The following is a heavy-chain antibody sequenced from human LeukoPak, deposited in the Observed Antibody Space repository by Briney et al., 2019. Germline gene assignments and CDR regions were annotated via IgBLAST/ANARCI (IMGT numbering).Heavy chain of an antibody. CDR1: GFTFSSNW. CDR3: VRGPDY. Sequence: PGGSLRLSCAASGFTFSSNWMHWVRQAPGKGLVWVSRINGDGGSTSYADSLKGRFTISRDNAKNTLYLQMNSLRAEDTAVYYCVRGPDYWGQGTLVTVSS. CDR2: INGDGGST. V-gene: IGHV3-74*01. J-gene: IGHJ4*02.